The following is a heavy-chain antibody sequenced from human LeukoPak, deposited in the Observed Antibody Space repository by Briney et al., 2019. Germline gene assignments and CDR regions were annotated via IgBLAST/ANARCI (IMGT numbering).Heavy chain of an antibody. D-gene: IGHD1-7*01. J-gene: IGHJ5*02. V-gene: IGHV4-59*01. Sequence: SWIRQPPGKGLEWIGYIYYSGSTNYNPSLKSRVTISVDTSKNQFSLKLSSVTAADTAVYYCARCADGTTFQPGWFDPWGQGTLVTVSS. CDR3: ARCADGTTFQPGWFDP. CDR2: IYYSGST.